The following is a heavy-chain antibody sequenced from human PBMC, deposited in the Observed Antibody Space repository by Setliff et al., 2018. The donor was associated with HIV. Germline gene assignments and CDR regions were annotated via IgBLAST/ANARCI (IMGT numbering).Heavy chain of an antibody. V-gene: IGHV4-39*01. CDR2: ISYTGIT. CDR1: GGSISRGSYS. Sequence: SETLSLTCTVSGGSISRGSYSWGWIRQPPGKGLEWIGSISYTGITNYNPALKSRVTISVDTSQNQFSLKLTSVTAADTAVYYCARLRQWLAFFDSWGQGTLVTVSS. J-gene: IGHJ4*02. CDR3: ARLRQWLAFFDS. D-gene: IGHD6-19*01.